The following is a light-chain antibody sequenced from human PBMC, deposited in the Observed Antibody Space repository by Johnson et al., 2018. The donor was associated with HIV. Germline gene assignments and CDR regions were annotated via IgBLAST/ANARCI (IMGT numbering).Light chain of an antibody. CDR2: ENN. V-gene: IGLV1-51*02. J-gene: IGLJ1*01. Sequence: QSVLTQPPSVSAAPGQKVTISSSGSSSKIGNNYVSWYQQLPGTAPKLLIYENNKRPSGIPDRFSGSKSGTSATLGITGLQTGDEADYYCVTWDSSRSVYVFGTGTKVTVL. CDR1: SSKIGNNY. CDR3: VTWDSSRSVYV.